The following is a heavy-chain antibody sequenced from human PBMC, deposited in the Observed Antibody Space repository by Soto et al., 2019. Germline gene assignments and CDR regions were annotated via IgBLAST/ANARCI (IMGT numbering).Heavy chain of an antibody. CDR1: GFTFTSSA. CDR3: AALLGDSDAFDI. Sequence: GASVKVPCKASGFTFTSSAMQWVRQSRGQRLEWIGWIVVGSGNTNYAQKFQERVTITRDMSTSTAYMELSSLRSEDTAVYYCAALLGDSDAFDIWGQGTMVTVSS. V-gene: IGHV1-58*02. J-gene: IGHJ3*02. D-gene: IGHD2-21*01. CDR2: IVVGSGNT.